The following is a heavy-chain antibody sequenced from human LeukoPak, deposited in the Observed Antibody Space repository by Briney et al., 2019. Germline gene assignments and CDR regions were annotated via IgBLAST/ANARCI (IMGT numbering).Heavy chain of an antibody. V-gene: IGHV1-46*01. Sequence: GASVKVSCKASGYTFTSYYMHWVRQAPRQGLEWMGIINPSGGSTSYAQKFQGRVTMTRDTSTSTVYMELSSLRSEDTAVYYCAREGGVRYFDWLPTNFDYWGQGTLVTVSS. J-gene: IGHJ4*02. CDR3: AREGGVRYFDWLPTNFDY. CDR1: GYTFTSYY. D-gene: IGHD3-9*01. CDR2: INPSGGST.